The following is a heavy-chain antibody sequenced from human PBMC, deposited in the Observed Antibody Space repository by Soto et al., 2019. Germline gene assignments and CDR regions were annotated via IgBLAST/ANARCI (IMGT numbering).Heavy chain of an antibody. D-gene: IGHD1-26*01. CDR2: ISDDGDKR. J-gene: IGHJ4*02. Sequence: QVQLVQSGGGVVQPGGSLRLSCVGSGFTFSNYGMHWVRQPPGKGLEWVALISDDGDKRYYADSVRGRLIISRDNPKDTLYLQMNSLGPDDTAVYFCAKARVRIVGANSFDYWGQGTPVTVSS. CDR1: GFTFSNYG. V-gene: IGHV3-30*18. CDR3: AKARVRIVGANSFDY.